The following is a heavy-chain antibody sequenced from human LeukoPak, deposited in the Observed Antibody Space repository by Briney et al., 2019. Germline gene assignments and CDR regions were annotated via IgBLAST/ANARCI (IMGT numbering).Heavy chain of an antibody. V-gene: IGHV4-59*08. CDR1: GGSISRYY. CDR3: VCGGGVAVAEFDI. CDR2: IYYSGST. Sequence: PSETLSLTCTVSGGSISRYYWSWIRQPPGKGLEWIGYIYYSGSTNYNPSLKSRVTISVDTSKNQFSLKLSSVTAADTAVYYRVCGGGVAVAEFDIWGQGTMVTVSS. D-gene: IGHD6-19*01. J-gene: IGHJ3*02.